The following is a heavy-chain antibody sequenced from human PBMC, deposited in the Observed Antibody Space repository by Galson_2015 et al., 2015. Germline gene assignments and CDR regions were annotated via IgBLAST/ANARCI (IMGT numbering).Heavy chain of an antibody. D-gene: IGHD4-23*01. Sequence: QSGAEVKKPGESLKISCTGSGYSFTSYWLAWVRQMPGKGLEWMGIIYPGDSDTRYSPSFQGQVTISADKSISTAYLQWSSLKASDTTMDYWAVLGRPTVIAPEHRPLDFWGQGTLLTVSS. V-gene: IGHV5-51*03. CDR2: IYPGDSDT. J-gene: IGHJ4*02. CDR3: AVLGRPTVIAPEHRPLDF. CDR1: GYSFTSYW.